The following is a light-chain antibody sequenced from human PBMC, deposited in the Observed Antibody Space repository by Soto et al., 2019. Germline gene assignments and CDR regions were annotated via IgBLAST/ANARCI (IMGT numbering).Light chain of an antibody. Sequence: DIQMTQSPSTLSASVGDRVTITCRASESISRWLAWYQQKPGKAPKLLIHRASTLETGVPSRISGSGSGTDFTLTISNLQPDDLATYYCQQYKSYSPYTFGQGTKVEIK. CDR1: ESISRW. J-gene: IGKJ2*01. CDR2: RAS. V-gene: IGKV1-5*03. CDR3: QQYKSYSPYT.